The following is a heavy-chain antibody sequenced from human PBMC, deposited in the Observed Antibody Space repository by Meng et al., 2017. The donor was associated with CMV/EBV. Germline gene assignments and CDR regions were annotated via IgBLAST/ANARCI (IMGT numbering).Heavy chain of an antibody. D-gene: IGHD6-13*01. V-gene: IGHV3-74*01. CDR2: INSDGSST. CDR3: ARRPGYSSSWSGDAFDI. J-gene: IGHJ3*02. CDR1: GFTFSSYW. Sequence: GGSLRLSCAASGFTFSSYWMHWVRQAPGKGLVWVSRINSDGSSTSYADSVKGRFTISRDNAKNTLYLQMNSLRAEDTAVYYCARRPGYSSSWSGDAFDIWGQETIVTVSS.